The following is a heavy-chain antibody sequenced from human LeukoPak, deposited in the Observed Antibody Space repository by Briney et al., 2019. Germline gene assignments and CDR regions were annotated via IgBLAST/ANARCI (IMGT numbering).Heavy chain of an antibody. J-gene: IGHJ6*02. CDR1: GFTFSTYA. CDR3: AREGRAAAGFYYYGMDV. CDR2: ISGSGGST. Sequence: GGSLRLSCAASGFTFSTYAMTWVRQAPGKGLEWVSAISGSGGSTYSADSVKGRFTISRDNSKNTLYLQMNSLRAEDTAVYYCAREGRAAAGFYYYGMDVWGQGTTVTVSS. V-gene: IGHV3-23*01. D-gene: IGHD6-13*01.